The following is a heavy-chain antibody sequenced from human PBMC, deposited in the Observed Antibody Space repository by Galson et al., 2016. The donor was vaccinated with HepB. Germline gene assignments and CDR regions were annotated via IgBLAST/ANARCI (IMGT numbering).Heavy chain of an antibody. CDR2: IKQDGSGT. CDR3: AREESNYDILTGSYRLDFDY. D-gene: IGHD3-9*01. V-gene: IGHV3-7*01. CDR1: GLTFSSYW. J-gene: IGHJ4*02. Sequence: SLRLSCAASGLTFSSYWMSWVRQAPGKGLEWVANIKQDGSGTYYVDSVKGRFTISRDNAKNSLYLQMNSLRAEDTAVYYCAREESNYDILTGSYRLDFDYWGQGTLVTVSS.